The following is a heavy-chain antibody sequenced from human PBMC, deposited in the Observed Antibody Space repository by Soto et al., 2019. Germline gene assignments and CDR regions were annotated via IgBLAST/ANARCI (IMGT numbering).Heavy chain of an antibody. CDR1: GASISSGGFY. V-gene: IGHV4-31*03. D-gene: IGHD6-13*01. J-gene: IGHJ5*01. CDR2: IDYRGRT. Sequence: QVQLQESGPGLVQPSQTLSLTCTVSGASISSGGFYWSWIRQFPVKGLEWIGYIDYRGRTFYNPSLKRRATISRDTSKNQFSLNVNSVTAADTAVFYCARVSAAGTRWFDSWGQGTLVTVSS. CDR3: ARVSAAGTRWFDS.